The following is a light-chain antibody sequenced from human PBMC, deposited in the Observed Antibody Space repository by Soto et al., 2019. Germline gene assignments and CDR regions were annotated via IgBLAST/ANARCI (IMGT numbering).Light chain of an antibody. Sequence: EIVMTQSPATLSVSPGERATLSCRASQSVSSSYLAWYQQKPGQAPRLLIYGASSRATGIPDRFNGSGSGTDFTLTISRLEPEDFAVYYCQHYGSSPPITFGQGTRLEIK. CDR1: QSVSSSY. CDR3: QHYGSSPPIT. J-gene: IGKJ5*01. CDR2: GAS. V-gene: IGKV3-20*01.